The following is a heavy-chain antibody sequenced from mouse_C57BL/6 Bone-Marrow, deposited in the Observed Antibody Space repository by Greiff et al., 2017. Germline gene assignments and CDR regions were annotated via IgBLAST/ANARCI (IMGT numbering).Heavy chain of an antibody. CDR2: ISSGGSYT. CDR1: GFTFSSYG. D-gene: IGHD2-1*01. V-gene: IGHV5-6*01. CDR3: ATLYGNYPSWFAY. J-gene: IGHJ3*01. Sequence: EVQVVESGGDLVKPGGSLKLSCAASGFTFSSYGMSWVRQTPDKRLEWVATISSGGSYTYYPDSVKGRFTISRDNAKNTLYLQMSSLKSEDTAMYYCATLYGNYPSWFAYWGQGTLVTVSA.